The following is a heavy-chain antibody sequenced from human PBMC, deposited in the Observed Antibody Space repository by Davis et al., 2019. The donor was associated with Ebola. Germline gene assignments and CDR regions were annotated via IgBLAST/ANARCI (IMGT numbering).Heavy chain of an antibody. CDR3: ARTVSSSWYNWFDP. CDR1: GYTFTSYG. D-gene: IGHD6-13*01. J-gene: IGHJ5*02. CDR2: ISAYNGNT. Sequence: AASVKVSCKASGYTFTSYGISWVRQAPGQGLEWMGWISAYNGNTNYAQKLQGRVTMTTDTSTSTAYMELRSLRSDDTAVYYCARTVSSSWYNWFDPWGQGTLVTVSS. V-gene: IGHV1-18*04.